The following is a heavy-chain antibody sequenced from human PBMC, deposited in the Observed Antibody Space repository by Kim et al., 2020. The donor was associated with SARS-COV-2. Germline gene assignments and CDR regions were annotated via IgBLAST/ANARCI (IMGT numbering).Heavy chain of an antibody. J-gene: IGHJ4*02. V-gene: IGHV3-73*01. D-gene: IGHD1-1*01. CDR2: YAT. Sequence: YATAYPASVTGRFTISGDDSKNTAYLQMNSLKTEDTAVYYCSTQDGYIGYWGQGTLVTVSS. CDR3: STQDGYIGY.